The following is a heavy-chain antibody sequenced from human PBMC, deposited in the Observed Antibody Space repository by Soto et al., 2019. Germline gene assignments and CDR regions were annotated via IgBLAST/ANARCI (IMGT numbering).Heavy chain of an antibody. CDR3: AKVGYCSSTSCLKNNWFDP. D-gene: IGHD2-2*01. CDR1: GFTFSSYA. V-gene: IGHV3-23*01. J-gene: IGHJ5*02. CDR2: ISGSGGST. Sequence: GGSLRLSCAASGFTFSSYAMSWVRQAPGKGLEWVSAISGSGGSTYYANSVKGRFTISRDNSKNTLYLQMNSLRAEDTAVYYCAKVGYCSSTSCLKNNWFDPWGQGTLVTVSS.